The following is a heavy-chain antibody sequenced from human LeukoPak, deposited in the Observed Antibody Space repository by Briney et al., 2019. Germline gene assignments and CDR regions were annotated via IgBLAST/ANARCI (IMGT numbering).Heavy chain of an antibody. CDR3: ARVQRGFTYGNVDY. J-gene: IGHJ4*02. CDR1: GYTFTSYS. Sequence: ASVKVSCKASGYTFTSYSISWVREAPGQGLEWMGWISAYNGNTNYAQKLQGRVTMTTDTSTSTAYMELRSLRSDDTAVYYCARVQRGFTYGNVDYWGQGTLVTVSS. D-gene: IGHD5-18*01. V-gene: IGHV1-18*01. CDR2: ISAYNGNT.